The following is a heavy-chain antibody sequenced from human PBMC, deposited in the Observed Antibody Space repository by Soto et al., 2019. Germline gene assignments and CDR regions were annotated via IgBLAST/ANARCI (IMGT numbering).Heavy chain of an antibody. V-gene: IGHV1-69*01. D-gene: IGHD6-13*01. J-gene: IGHJ2*01. CDR2: IIPIFGTA. CDR3: ARKISSSPKLDWYFDL. Sequence: QVQLVQSGAEVKKPGSSVKVSCEASGGTFSSYAISWVRQAPGQGLEWMGGIIPIFGTANYAQKFQGRVTITADESTSTACMELSSLRSEDTAVYYCARKISSSPKLDWYFDLWGRGTLVTVSS. CDR1: GGTFSSYA.